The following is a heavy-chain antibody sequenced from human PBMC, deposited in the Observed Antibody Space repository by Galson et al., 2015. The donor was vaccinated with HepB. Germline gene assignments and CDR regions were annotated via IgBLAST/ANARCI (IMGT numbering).Heavy chain of an antibody. CDR3: ARDQDYYGSGSYSSWFDP. V-gene: IGHV3-30-3*01. CDR1: GFTFSSYA. CDR2: ISYDGSNK. J-gene: IGHJ5*02. D-gene: IGHD3-10*01. Sequence: SLRLSCAASGFTFSSYAMHWVRQAPGKGLEWVAVISYDGSNKYYADSVKGRFTISRDNSKNTLYLQMNSLRAEDTAVYYRARDQDYYGSGSYSSWFDPWGQGTLVTVSS.